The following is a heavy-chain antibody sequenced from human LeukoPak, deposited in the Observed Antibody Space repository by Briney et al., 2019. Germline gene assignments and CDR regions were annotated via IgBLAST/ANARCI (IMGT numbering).Heavy chain of an antibody. V-gene: IGHV3-66*01. CDR3: ARDFRGNGRLYHHDSTGFFDN. Sequence: GGSLRLSCAASGFTISHTYMSWVRQAPGKGLEWVSIIYSGGGTDYAASVKGRFIISRDNTKNTLDLQMNSLRVEDTAVYYCARDFRGNGRLYHHDSTGFFDNWGQGALVTVSS. CDR2: IYSGGGT. D-gene: IGHD3-22*01. J-gene: IGHJ4*02. CDR1: GFTISHTY.